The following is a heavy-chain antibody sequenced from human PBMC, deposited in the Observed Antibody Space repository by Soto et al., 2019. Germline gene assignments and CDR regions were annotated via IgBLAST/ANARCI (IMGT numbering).Heavy chain of an antibody. CDR1: GGSIVSSSFY. CDR3: ARQVVDGAVAGSGSFDY. Sequence: SETLSHTCTVSGGSIVSSSFYWGWNRQPPGKGLEWIGSIYYSGNTYYSPSLQSRVTISADTSKNQFSLKLTSVTAADTGVYYCARQVVDGAVAGSGSFDYWGQGALVTVPQ. J-gene: IGHJ4*02. D-gene: IGHD3-10*01. V-gene: IGHV4-39*01. CDR2: IYYSGNT.